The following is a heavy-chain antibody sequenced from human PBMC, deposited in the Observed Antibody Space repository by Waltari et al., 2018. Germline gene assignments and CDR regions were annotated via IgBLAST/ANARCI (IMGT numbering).Heavy chain of an antibody. CDR2: INAGNGNT. D-gene: IGHD4-17*01. CDR3: ARDRGYGEDFDY. J-gene: IGHJ4*02. Sequence: QVQLVQSGAEVKKPGASVKVSCKASGYTFTSYAMHWVRQAPGQRLEWMGWINAGNGNTKYSRECQGRVTITRDTSASTAYMELSSLRSEDMAVYYCARDRGYGEDFDYWGQGTLVTVSS. V-gene: IGHV1-3*03. CDR1: GYTFTSYA.